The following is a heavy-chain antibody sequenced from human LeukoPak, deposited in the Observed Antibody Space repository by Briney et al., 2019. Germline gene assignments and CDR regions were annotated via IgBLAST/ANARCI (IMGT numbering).Heavy chain of an antibody. CDR2: ISAHNGNT. D-gene: IGHD3-22*01. CDR1: GYTFTSHG. CDR3: ARSRMYYDSSGNDY. J-gene: IGHJ4*02. V-gene: IGHV1-18*01. Sequence: ASVKVSCKASGYTFTSHGINWVRQAPGQGLEWMGWISAHNGNTNHAQKFQGRVSMTTDTSTTTAYMDLRSLRSDDTAVYYCARSRMYYDSSGNDYWGQGTLVTVSS.